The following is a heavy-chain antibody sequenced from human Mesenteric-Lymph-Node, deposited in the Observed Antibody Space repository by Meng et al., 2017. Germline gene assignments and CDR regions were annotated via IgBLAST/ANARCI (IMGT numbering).Heavy chain of an antibody. D-gene: IGHD3-10*01. V-gene: IGHV3-30*01. J-gene: IGHJ4*02. CDR3: ATSRGYFDY. Sequence: QGQRVESGGGVVQPGRSLRLSCAASGFTFSSYAMHWVRQAPGKGLEWVAVISYDGSNKYYADSVKGRFTISRDNSKNTLYLQMNSLRAEDTAVYYCATSRGYFDYLGQGTLVTVSS. CDR1: GFTFSSYA. CDR2: ISYDGSNK.